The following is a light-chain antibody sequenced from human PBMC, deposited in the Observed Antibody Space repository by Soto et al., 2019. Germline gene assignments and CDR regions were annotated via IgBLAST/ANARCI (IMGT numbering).Light chain of an antibody. Sequence: QSVLTQQPSVSAAQGQRVTISCTGSISNSGAGYDVHWYQQLPGTAPKLLIYGNSNRPSGVPDRFSGSKSGTSASLAITGLQAEDEADYYCQSYDSSLSGYVVFGGGTKLTVL. J-gene: IGLJ2*01. CDR1: ISNSGAGYD. CDR2: GNS. CDR3: QSYDSSLSGYVV. V-gene: IGLV1-40*01.